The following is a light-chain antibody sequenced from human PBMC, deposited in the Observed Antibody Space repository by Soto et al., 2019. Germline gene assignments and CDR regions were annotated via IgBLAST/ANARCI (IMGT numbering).Light chain of an antibody. J-gene: IGKJ5*01. V-gene: IGKV3-11*01. Sequence: MVLTQSPATLSVAPGESATLCCRATRSVSSYLAWYQQKPGQAPRLLIYDASSRPTDIPARVSGSGSGTDFTLTISSLAPEDFALYYCQQRSNWPITFGQGTRLEIK. CDR2: DAS. CDR3: QQRSNWPIT. CDR1: RSVSSY.